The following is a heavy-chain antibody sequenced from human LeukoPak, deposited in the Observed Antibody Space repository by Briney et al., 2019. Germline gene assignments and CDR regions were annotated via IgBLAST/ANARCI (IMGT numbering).Heavy chain of an antibody. Sequence: GGSLRLSCAASEFSFSSNGMHWVRQAPGKGLEWVAFVRYDGSEKYYINSVKGRFTISRDNSKNTLFLQMNSLRAEDTAVYYCAKDIALYREPLDYWDQGTLVTVSS. CDR3: AKDIALYREPLDY. J-gene: IGHJ4*02. CDR2: VRYDGSEK. D-gene: IGHD1-26*01. CDR1: EFSFSSNG. V-gene: IGHV3-30*02.